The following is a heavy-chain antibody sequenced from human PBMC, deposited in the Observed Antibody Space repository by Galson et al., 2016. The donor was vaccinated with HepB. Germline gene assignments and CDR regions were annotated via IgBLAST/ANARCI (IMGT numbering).Heavy chain of an antibody. Sequence: SLRLSCAASGFTFSSYGMHWVRQAPGKGLEWAAVIWYDGSNKYYADSVKGRFTIFRDNSKNTLYLQMNSLRAEDTAVYYCARDGGGSSGYYFDYWGQGTLVTVSS. J-gene: IGHJ4*02. CDR1: GFTFSSYG. V-gene: IGHV3-33*01. D-gene: IGHD3-22*01. CDR3: ARDGGGSSGYYFDY. CDR2: IWYDGSNK.